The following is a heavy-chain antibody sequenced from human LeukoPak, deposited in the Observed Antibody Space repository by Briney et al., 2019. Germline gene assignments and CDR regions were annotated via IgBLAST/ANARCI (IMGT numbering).Heavy chain of an antibody. CDR3: ARGGAVAGIMDV. D-gene: IGHD6-13*01. CDR2: INSDGSST. J-gene: IGHJ6*04. Sequence: GGSLRLSCAASRFTFSSYWMHWVRQAPGKGLVWVSRINSDGSSTTYADSVKGRFTISRDNAKNTLYLQMNSLRAEDTAVYYCARGGAVAGIMDVWGKGTTVAVSS. V-gene: IGHV3-74*01. CDR1: RFTFSSYW.